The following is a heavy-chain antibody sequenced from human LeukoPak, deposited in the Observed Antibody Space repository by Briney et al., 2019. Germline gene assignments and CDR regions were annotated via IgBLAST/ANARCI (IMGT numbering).Heavy chain of an antibody. D-gene: IGHD1-26*01. J-gene: IGHJ4*02. Sequence: SETLSLTCTVSDGSISSYYWNWIRQPPGKGLEWIGYIYYSGSTNYNPSLKSRVTISVDTSKNQFSLKLSSVTAADTAVYYCARDVGATPGYFDYWGQGTLVTVSS. V-gene: IGHV4-59*01. CDR2: IYYSGST. CDR1: DGSISSYY. CDR3: ARDVGATPGYFDY.